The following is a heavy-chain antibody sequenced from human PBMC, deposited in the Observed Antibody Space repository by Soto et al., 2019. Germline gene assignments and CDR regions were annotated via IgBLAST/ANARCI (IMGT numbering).Heavy chain of an antibody. CDR3: VIPTRSVRGMGV. J-gene: IGHJ6*02. Sequence: GGSLRLSCAASGFTFSNFWMSWARQAPGKGLEWVANIKGDGSVTQYVASVEGRFTISRDNAKYSLYLQMNSLRVEDTALYYCVIPTRSVRGMGVWGQGATVTVSS. D-gene: IGHD6-6*01. V-gene: IGHV3-7*03. CDR2: IKGDGSVT. CDR1: GFTFSNFW.